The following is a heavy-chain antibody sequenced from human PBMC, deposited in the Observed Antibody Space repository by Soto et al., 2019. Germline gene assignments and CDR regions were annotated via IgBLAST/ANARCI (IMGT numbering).Heavy chain of an antibody. Sequence: GGSLRLSCAASGFTFSSYAMSWVRQAPGKGLEWVSAISGSGGSTYYADSVKGRFTISRDNSKNTLYLQMNSLRAEDTAVYYCANSTPLPYYDILTGYYLFDYWGQGTLVTVSS. CDR2: ISGSGGST. J-gene: IGHJ4*02. CDR1: GFTFSSYA. CDR3: ANSTPLPYYDILTGYYLFDY. V-gene: IGHV3-23*01. D-gene: IGHD3-9*01.